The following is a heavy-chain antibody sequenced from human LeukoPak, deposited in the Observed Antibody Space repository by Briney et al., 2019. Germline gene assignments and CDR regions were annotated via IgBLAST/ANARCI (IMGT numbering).Heavy chain of an antibody. J-gene: IGHJ6*03. CDR3: ARDAVLMVYAHYYYYMDV. V-gene: IGHV3-21*01. CDR2: ISSSSSYI. D-gene: IGHD2-8*01. CDR1: GFTFSSYS. Sequence: GGSLRLSCAASGFTFSSYSMNWVRQAPGKGLEWVSSISSSSSYIYYADSVKGRFTISRDNAKNPLYLQMNSLRAEDTAVYYCARDAVLMVYAHYYYYMDVWGKGTTVTVSS.